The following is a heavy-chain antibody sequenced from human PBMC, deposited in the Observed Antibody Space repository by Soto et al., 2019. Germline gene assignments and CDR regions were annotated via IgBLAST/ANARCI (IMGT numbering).Heavy chain of an antibody. CDR2: TYYRSKWYN. V-gene: IGHV6-1*01. Sequence: QTLSLTCAISGDSVSSNSAAWNWIRQSPSRDLEWLGRTYYRSKWYNDYAVSVKSRITINPDTSKNQYSLQLNSVTPDDTALYYCAREVGGRLAAAGGYYYYYCGMDVWGQGTTVTVSS. D-gene: IGHD6-13*01. CDR1: GDSVSSNSAA. J-gene: IGHJ6*02. CDR3: AREVGGRLAAAGGYYYYYCGMDV.